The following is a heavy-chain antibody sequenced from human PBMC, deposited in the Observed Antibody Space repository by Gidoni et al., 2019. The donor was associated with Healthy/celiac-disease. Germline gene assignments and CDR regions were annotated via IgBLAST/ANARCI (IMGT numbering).Heavy chain of an antibody. Sequence: QVQLVQSGAEVKKPGASVKVSFKASGYTFTSYYIHWVRPAPGQGLEWMGIINPSGGSTSYAQKFQGRVTMTRDTSTSTVYMELSSLRSEDTAVYYCARDTAPGVHLGELSLTYYYYGMDVWGQGTTVTVSS. D-gene: IGHD3-16*02. CDR1: GYTFTSYY. CDR2: INPSGGST. CDR3: ARDTAPGVHLGELSLTYYYYGMDV. J-gene: IGHJ6*02. V-gene: IGHV1-46*01.